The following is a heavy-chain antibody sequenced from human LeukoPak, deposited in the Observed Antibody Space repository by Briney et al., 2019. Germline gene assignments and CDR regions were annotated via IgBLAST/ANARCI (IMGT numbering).Heavy chain of an antibody. CDR1: GGSISSYY. J-gene: IGHJ4*02. Sequence: SETLSLTCTVSGGSISSYYWSWIRQPPGKGLEWIGYIYYSGSTNYNPSLKSRVTISVDTSKNQFSLKLSSVTAANTAVYYCARGMVASSGWYDYWGQGTLVTVSS. CDR2: IYYSGST. D-gene: IGHD6-19*01. CDR3: ARGMVASSGWYDY. V-gene: IGHV4-59*01.